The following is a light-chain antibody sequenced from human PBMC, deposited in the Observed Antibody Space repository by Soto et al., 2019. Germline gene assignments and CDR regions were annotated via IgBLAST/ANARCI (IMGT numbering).Light chain of an antibody. CDR2: QDS. CDR3: CSYAGSSTLVV. J-gene: IGLJ2*01. Sequence: SYELTQPPSVSVSPGQTASITCSGDKLGDKYACWYQQKPGQSPVLVIYQDSKRPSGIPERFSGSNSGNTATLTISGTQAMDEADYYCCSYAGSSTLVVFGGGTKLTVL. V-gene: IGLV3-1*01. CDR1: KLGDKY.